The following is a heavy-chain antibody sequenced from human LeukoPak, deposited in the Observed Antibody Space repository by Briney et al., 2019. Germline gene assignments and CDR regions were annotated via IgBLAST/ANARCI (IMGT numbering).Heavy chain of an antibody. Sequence: SETLSLTCAVYGGSFSGYHWSWIRQPPGKGLEWIGEINHSGSTNYNPSLKSRVTISLDTSKNQFSLKLSSVTAADTAVYYCARRTRGYSYGPYYYGMDVWGQGTTVTVSS. CDR1: GGSFSGYH. CDR2: INHSGST. V-gene: IGHV4-34*01. CDR3: ARRTRGYSYGPYYYGMDV. J-gene: IGHJ6*02. D-gene: IGHD5-18*01.